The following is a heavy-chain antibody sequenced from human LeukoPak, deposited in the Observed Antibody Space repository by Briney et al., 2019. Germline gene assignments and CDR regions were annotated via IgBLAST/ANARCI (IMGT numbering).Heavy chain of an antibody. Sequence: PSETLSLTCTVSGGSISSGDFYWSWIPHPPGKGLEGIGYINYSGNTYISGNNYYNRSLKSRVSISLDTSMNQFSLKLSSVTAADTAVYYCASRPSCSSTNCYLGWFDPWGQGALVTVSS. J-gene: IGHJ5*02. V-gene: IGHV4-30-4*08. D-gene: IGHD2-2*01. CDR2: INYSGNTYISGNN. CDR1: GGSISSGDFY. CDR3: ASRPSCSSTNCYLGWFDP.